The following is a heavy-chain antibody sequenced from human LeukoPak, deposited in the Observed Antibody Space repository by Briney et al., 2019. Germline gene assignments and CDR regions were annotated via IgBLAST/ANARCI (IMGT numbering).Heavy chain of an antibody. D-gene: IGHD3-3*01. CDR2: INWNGRST. J-gene: IGHJ4*02. CDR1: GFTFDDYG. CDR3: ARGGITIFGGIIYQDY. Sequence: PGGSLRLSCAASGFTFDDYGMSCVRHAPGKGLEWGSGINWNGRSTGYADSVKGRFTISRDNAKNSLYLQMNSLRAEDTAFYYCARGGITIFGGIIYQDYWGQGTLVTVSS. V-gene: IGHV3-20*04.